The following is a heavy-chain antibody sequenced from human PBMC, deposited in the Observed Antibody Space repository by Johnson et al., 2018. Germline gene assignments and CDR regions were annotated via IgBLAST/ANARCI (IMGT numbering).Heavy chain of an antibody. CDR1: GFTFTIYD. Sequence: QVQLVESGGGFVQPGRSLRLSCAASGFTFTIYDMHWVRQAPGKGLEWVAVISYDGSNQYYADSVKGRFTISRDNSKNTLYLQMNSLRAEDTAVYYCARAPGYYYYIDVWGKGTTVTVSS. CDR2: ISYDGSNQ. CDR3: ARAPGYYYYIDV. V-gene: IGHV3-30*03. D-gene: IGHD7-27*01. J-gene: IGHJ6*03.